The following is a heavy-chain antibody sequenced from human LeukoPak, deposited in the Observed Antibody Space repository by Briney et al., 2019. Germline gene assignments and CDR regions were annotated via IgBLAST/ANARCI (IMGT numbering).Heavy chain of an antibody. V-gene: IGHV3-23*01. CDR3: ARLSTSSSRFSDY. CDR1: GFTFSSYA. D-gene: IGHD6-6*01. CDR2: ISISGENT. J-gene: IGHJ4*02. Sequence: GGSLRLSCAASGFTFSSYAMSWVRQAPGKGLEWVSAISISGENTYYADSVKGRFTISRDTSRNTLYLQMHSLRAEDAAVYHCARLSTSSSRFSDYWGQGTLVTVSS.